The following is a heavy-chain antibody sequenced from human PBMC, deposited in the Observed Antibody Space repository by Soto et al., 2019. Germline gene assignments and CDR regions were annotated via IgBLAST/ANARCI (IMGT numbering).Heavy chain of an antibody. J-gene: IGHJ4*02. D-gene: IGHD4-17*01. Sequence: QVQLVQSGAEVKKPGSSVKVSCKASGGTFSSYTINWVRQAPGQGLEWVGRIIPILGIAKNAQEFQGRVTITADKSTSTAYMELSSLRSEDTAVYYCAAEYGANSAWGQGTLVTVSS. CDR3: AAEYGANSA. CDR2: IIPILGIA. V-gene: IGHV1-69*02. CDR1: GGTFSSYT.